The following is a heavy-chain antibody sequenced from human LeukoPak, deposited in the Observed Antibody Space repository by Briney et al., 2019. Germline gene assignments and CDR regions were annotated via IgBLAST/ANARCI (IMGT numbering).Heavy chain of an antibody. D-gene: IGHD5-12*01. V-gene: IGHV3-30*02. CDR1: GSTFSSYG. Sequence: GGSLRLSCAASGSTFSSYGMHWVRQAPGKGLEWVAFIRYDVSNKYYADSVKGRFTISRDTSKNTLYLQMNSLRAEDTDVYYCAKDRDDYFYFDYWGQGTLVTVSS. CDR3: AKDRDDYFYFDY. J-gene: IGHJ4*02. CDR2: IRYDVSNK.